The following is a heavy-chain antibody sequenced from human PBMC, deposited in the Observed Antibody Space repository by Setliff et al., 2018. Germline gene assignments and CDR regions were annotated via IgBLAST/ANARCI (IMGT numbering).Heavy chain of an antibody. CDR3: ARSHYYASGNSHYYYMDV. CDR1: GGSISSDY. V-gene: IGHV4-59*08. J-gene: IGHJ6*03. CDR2: FYYSASS. Sequence: SETLSLTCNVSGGSISSDYWAWIRQPPGKALEWIGYFYYSASSNYNPSLKGRVTMSADTSKKQLYLSLTSVSVADTAMYYCARSHYYASGNSHYYYMDVWGKGTAVTVSS. D-gene: IGHD3-10*01.